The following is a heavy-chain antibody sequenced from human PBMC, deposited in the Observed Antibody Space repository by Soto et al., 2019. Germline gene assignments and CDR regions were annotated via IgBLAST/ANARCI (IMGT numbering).Heavy chain of an antibody. CDR2: IYPGDSDT. Sequence: GESLQISCKGSGYTFTSYWICWVRQMPGKGLEWMGIIYPGDSDTRYSPSFQGQVTISADKSISTAYLQWSSLKASDTAMYYCARHRYYYDSSGYDWFDPWGKGTLVTVSS. V-gene: IGHV5-51*01. D-gene: IGHD3-22*01. J-gene: IGHJ5*02. CDR1: GYTFTSYW. CDR3: ARHRYYYDSSGYDWFDP.